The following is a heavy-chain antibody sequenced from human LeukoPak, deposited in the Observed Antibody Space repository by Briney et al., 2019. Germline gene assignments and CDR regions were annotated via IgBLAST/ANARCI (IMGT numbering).Heavy chain of an antibody. Sequence: PGGSLTLSCAASGFTFDDYGMSWVRQAPGKGLEWVSGIYWNGGSTGYADSVKGRFTIFRDNAKNSLYLQMNRLRAEDTGLYYFARDSSGWTPFDYWGGGTLVSVSS. V-gene: IGHV3-20*04. CDR2: IYWNGGST. D-gene: IGHD6-19*01. CDR1: GFTFDDYG. CDR3: ARDSSGWTPFDY. J-gene: IGHJ4*02.